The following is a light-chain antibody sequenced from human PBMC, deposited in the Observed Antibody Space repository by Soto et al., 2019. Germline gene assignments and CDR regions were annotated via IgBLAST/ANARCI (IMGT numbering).Light chain of an antibody. Sequence: DIQMTQAPSTLSASVGVRVTITCRASQSISYWLAWYQQKPGKAPKLLIYDGSTLESGVPSRFSGSGFGTEFTLTISSLQPEDFGTYYCQQYNSYPWTFAQGTKVDIK. CDR1: QSISYW. J-gene: IGKJ1*01. CDR3: QQYNSYPWT. V-gene: IGKV1-5*01. CDR2: DGS.